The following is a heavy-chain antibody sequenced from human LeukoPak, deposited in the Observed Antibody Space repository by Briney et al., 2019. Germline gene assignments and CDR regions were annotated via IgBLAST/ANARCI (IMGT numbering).Heavy chain of an antibody. CDR2: IYYSGST. V-gene: IGHV4-59*11. CDR1: GGSISPHY. J-gene: IGHJ4*02. Sequence: SETLSLTCTVSGGSISPHYWSWIRQPPGKGLEWIGYIYYSGSTSYNPALESRVTISVDTSKNQFSLKLSSVTAADTAVYYCARSGGYNYGLVFDFWGQGILVTVSS. CDR3: ARSGGYNYGLVFDF. D-gene: IGHD5-24*01.